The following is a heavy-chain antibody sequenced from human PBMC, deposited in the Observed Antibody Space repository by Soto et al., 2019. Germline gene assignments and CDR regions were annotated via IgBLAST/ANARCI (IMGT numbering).Heavy chain of an antibody. J-gene: IGHJ4*01. V-gene: IGHV4-59*08. CDR3: ARVHVMVVAGSTFDY. D-gene: IGHD6-19*01. CDR2: IYHGGTT. CDR1: GGSFSSYH. Sequence: SETLSLTCSISGGSFSSYHWSWIRQPPGKGPEWIASIYHGGTTFYNPSLKSRITISVDTSNNQFSLKLTSVTAADTAVYYCARVHVMVVAGSTFDYWGHGTLVTVSS.